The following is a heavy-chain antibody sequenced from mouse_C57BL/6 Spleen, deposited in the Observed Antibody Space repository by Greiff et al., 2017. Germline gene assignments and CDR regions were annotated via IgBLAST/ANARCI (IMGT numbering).Heavy chain of an antibody. J-gene: IGHJ4*01. Sequence: VQLQQSGPELVKPGASVKISCKASGYTFTDYYINWVKQRPGQGLEWIGWIFPGSGSTYYNEKFKGKATLTVDKSSSTAYMLLSSLTSEDSAVYFCARCPYYYGSSPYAMDYWGQGTSVTVSS. CDR1: GYTFTDYY. D-gene: IGHD1-1*01. V-gene: IGHV1-75*01. CDR3: ARCPYYYGSSPYAMDY. CDR2: IFPGSGST.